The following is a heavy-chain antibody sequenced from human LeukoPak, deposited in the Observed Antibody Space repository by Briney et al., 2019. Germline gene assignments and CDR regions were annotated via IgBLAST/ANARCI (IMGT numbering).Heavy chain of an antibody. Sequence: GGSLRLSCAASGFTFSSNAMNWVRQAPGKGLEWVSIISGSGGSTYYADSVKGRFTISRDNSKNTLCLQMNSLRVEDTAVYYCAKERATTTAFDYWGQGTLVTVSS. CDR3: AKERATTTAFDY. CDR2: ISGSGGST. J-gene: IGHJ4*02. V-gene: IGHV3-23*01. CDR1: GFTFSSNA. D-gene: IGHD1/OR15-1a*01.